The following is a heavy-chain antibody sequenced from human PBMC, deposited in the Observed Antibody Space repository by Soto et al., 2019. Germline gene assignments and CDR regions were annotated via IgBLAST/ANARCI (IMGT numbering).Heavy chain of an antibody. CDR3: ATSSSVAAAGYFKY. V-gene: IGHV1-69*13. Sequence: SVKVSCKASGDIFTNHAINWVRQAPGQGLQWMGRISPMFDTTNYAQDFQDRVTITADESTTFVYLELNSLKSEDPAVYFCATSSSVAAAGYFKYWGQGTLVTVSS. J-gene: IGHJ4*02. D-gene: IGHD6-13*01. CDR2: ISPMFDTT. CDR1: GDIFTNHA.